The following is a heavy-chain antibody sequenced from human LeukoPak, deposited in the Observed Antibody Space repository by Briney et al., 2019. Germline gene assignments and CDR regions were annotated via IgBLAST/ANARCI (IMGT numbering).Heavy chain of an antibody. J-gene: IGHJ4*02. V-gene: IGHV3-7*01. CDR3: ARDGGHSTALDY. Sequence: GGSLRLXCATSGFTFSRHWMTWVRQAPGKGPEGVANIKQDGSEIYYVHSVRGRFTISGDNADNTLYLQMNSLRAEDTAVYYCARDGGHSTALDYWGQGILVTVSS. CDR2: IKQDGSEI. CDR1: GFTFSRHW. D-gene: IGHD2-8*02.